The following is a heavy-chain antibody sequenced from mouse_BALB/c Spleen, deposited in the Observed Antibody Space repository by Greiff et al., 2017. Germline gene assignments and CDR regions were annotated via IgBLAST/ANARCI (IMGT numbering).Heavy chain of an antibody. CDR2: ISSGGST. CDR3: ARDRYDYAMDY. D-gene: IGHD2-14*01. CDR1: GFTFSSYG. V-gene: IGHV5-6-5*01. J-gene: IGHJ4*01. Sequence: EVQLVESGGGLVKPGGSLKLSCAASGFTFSSYGMYWVRQTPEKRLEWVASISSGGSTYYPAGVKARLIICKDNARNLLYLKMSSLLAEDTAMYYGARDRYDYAMDYWGQGTTVTVSS.